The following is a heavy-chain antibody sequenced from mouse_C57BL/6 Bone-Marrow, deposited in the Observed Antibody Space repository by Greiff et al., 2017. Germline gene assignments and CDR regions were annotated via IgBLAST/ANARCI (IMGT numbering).Heavy chain of an antibody. J-gene: IGHJ4*01. V-gene: IGHV1-9*01. Sequence: VQLQQSGAELMKPGASVKLSCKATGYTFTGYWIEWVKQRPGHGLEWIGEILPGSGSTNYNEKFKGKATFTADTSSNTAYMQLSILTTEDSAIYYCSRWIFITPYDYAMDYWGQGTSVTVSS. CDR2: ILPGSGST. CDR1: GYTFTGYW. CDR3: SRWIFITPYDYAMDY. D-gene: IGHD1-1*01.